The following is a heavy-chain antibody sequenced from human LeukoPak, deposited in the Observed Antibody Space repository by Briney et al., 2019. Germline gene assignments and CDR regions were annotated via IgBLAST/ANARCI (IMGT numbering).Heavy chain of an antibody. Sequence: GGSLRLSCAASGFTFSSYGMHWVRQAPGKGLEWVAVIWYDGSNDYYANSVKGRFTISRDNSKNTLYPQMNSLRAEDTAVYFCARKNTQDAFDIWGQGTMVTVSS. CDR1: GFTFSSYG. D-gene: IGHD2-15*01. J-gene: IGHJ3*02. V-gene: IGHV3-33*01. CDR3: ARKNTQDAFDI. CDR2: IWYDGSND.